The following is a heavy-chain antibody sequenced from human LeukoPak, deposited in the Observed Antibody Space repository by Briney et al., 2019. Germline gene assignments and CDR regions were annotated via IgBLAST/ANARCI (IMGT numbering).Heavy chain of an antibody. V-gene: IGHV3-7*01. CDR2: IKEDGSDK. J-gene: IGHJ6*04. CDR1: GFTFSRYW. CDR3: AGDRGYSGGWGLLDV. D-gene: IGHD6-19*01. Sequence: GGSLRLSCAASGFTFSRYWTTWVRQAPGKGPEWVASIKEDGSDKHYVDSVKGRFIISRDNAKNSLYLQMNSLSADDMAVYFCAGDRGYSGGWGLLDVWGKGTTVTVSS.